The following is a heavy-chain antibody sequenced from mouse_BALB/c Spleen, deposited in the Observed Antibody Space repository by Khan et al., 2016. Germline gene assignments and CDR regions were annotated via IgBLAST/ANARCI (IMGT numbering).Heavy chain of an antibody. Sequence: EVQLQESGPDLVKPSQSLSLTCTVTGYSITSGYTWHWIRQFPGNKLEWMGYIHYSGNTNYNPSLKSRISITRDTFKNQFFLQLNSVTTEDTATYYCAKSPVDYWGQGTTLTGSS. CDR2: IHYSGNT. CDR3: AKSPVDY. V-gene: IGHV3-1*02. CDR1: GYSITSGYT. J-gene: IGHJ2*01.